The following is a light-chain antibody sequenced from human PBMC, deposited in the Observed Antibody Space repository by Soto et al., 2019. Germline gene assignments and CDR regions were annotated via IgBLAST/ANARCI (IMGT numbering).Light chain of an antibody. V-gene: IGKV3-11*01. CDR3: QQRRNWPIP. Sequence: ELAQYPGTLSSSPGERATLSWSASQSVNSYLAWYQRKPGQAPRLLIYDASKRATGIPARFSGSGCGTDFTLTISSLEPEDFAGYYCQQRRNWPIPFGQGTRLEI. CDR1: QSVNSY. J-gene: IGKJ5*01. CDR2: DAS.